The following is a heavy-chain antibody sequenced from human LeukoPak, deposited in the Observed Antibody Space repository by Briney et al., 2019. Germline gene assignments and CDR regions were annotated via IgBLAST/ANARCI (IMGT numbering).Heavy chain of an antibody. J-gene: IGHJ5*02. CDR1: GYTFTGYY. CDR3: AREPATMVRGVLLGRFDP. D-gene: IGHD3-10*01. Sequence: ASVKVSCKASGYTFTGYYMHWVRQAPGQGLEWMGRINPDSGGTNYAQKFQGRVTMTRDTSINTAYMELSRLRSDDTAVYYCAREPATMVRGVLLGRFDPWGQGTLVTVSS. CDR2: INPDSGGT. V-gene: IGHV1-2*06.